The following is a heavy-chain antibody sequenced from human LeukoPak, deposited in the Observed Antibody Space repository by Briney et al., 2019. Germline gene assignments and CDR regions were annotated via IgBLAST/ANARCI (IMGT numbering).Heavy chain of an antibody. Sequence: SETLSLTCAVPGGSISSSNWWSWVRQPPGKGLEWIGEIYHSGSTNYNPSLKSRVTISLDKSKNQFSLKLYSVTAADTAVYYCARASHDYGDYSHFDYWGQGTLVTVSS. CDR3: ARASHDYGDYSHFDY. CDR2: IYHSGST. D-gene: IGHD4-17*01. J-gene: IGHJ4*02. CDR1: GGSISSSNW. V-gene: IGHV4-4*02.